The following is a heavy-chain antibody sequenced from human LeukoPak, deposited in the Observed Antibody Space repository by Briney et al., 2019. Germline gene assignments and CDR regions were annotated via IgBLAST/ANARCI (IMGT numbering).Heavy chain of an antibody. CDR2: INWNGGST. V-gene: IGHV3-20*04. CDR1: GFTFDDYV. D-gene: IGHD4-17*01. Sequence: PGGSLRLSCAPSGFTFDDYVMSWVRQAPGKGLEWVSGINWNGGSTGYADSVKGRFTISRDNAKNSLYLQMNSLRAEDTAVYYCAKDAHLRLRPTAYYYYMDVWGKGTTVTVSS. CDR3: AKDAHLRLRPTAYYYYMDV. J-gene: IGHJ6*03.